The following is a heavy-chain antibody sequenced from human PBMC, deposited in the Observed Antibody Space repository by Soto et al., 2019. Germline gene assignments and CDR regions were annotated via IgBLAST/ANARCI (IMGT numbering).Heavy chain of an antibody. CDR3: ARDRVGTDY. CDR2: INTGNGDT. D-gene: IGHD1-1*01. CDR1: GYTFTTYS. J-gene: IGHJ4*02. V-gene: IGHV1-3*04. Sequence: QVQLVQSGAEVQKPGASVKLSCKASGYTFTTYSMHWVRQAPGQSLEWLGWINTGNGDTRYPQKFQGRVTVTRDTSSSTVSMELSSLNSEDTAVYYCARDRVGTDYWGQGTQVTGSS.